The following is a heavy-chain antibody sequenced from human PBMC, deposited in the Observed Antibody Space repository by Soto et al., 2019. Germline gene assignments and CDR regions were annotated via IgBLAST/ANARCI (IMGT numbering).Heavy chain of an antibody. CDR2: INAGNGNT. CDR1: GYTFSNYA. J-gene: IGHJ4*02. D-gene: IGHD1-26*01. Sequence: ASVKVSCKASGYTFSNYAMNWVRQAPGQRLEWMGWINAGNGNTKYSQKFQGRVSITRDTSASTAYMELSSLRSEDTAMYYCARGPKSGHYFLSFFDDWGQGTLVTVSS. V-gene: IGHV1-3*01. CDR3: ARGPKSGHYFLSFFDD.